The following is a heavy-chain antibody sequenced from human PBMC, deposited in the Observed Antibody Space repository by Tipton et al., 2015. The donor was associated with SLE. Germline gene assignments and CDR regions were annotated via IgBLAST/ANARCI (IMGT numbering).Heavy chain of an antibody. CDR2: SRNRANGYTT. CDR1: GFTFSDYY. CDR3: VRVRSGGAFDI. V-gene: IGHV3-72*01. J-gene: IGHJ3*02. Sequence: GSLRLSCAASGFTFSDYYMDWVRQAPVKGLEWVGRSRNRANGYTTDSAAPLKGRFTVSRDDSKNSLYLQMNNLETEDTAIYYCVRVRSGGAFDIWGQGTMVTVSS. D-gene: IGHD6-19*01.